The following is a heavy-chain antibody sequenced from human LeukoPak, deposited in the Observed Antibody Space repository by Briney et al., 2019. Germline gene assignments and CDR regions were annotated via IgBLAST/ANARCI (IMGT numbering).Heavy chain of an antibody. Sequence: PGGSLRLSCAASGFTFSSYEMNWVRQAPGKGLEWVSCISSSGSTIYYADSVKGRFTISRDNAKNSLYLQMNSLRAEDTALYYCARDGRGVTKDNYWGQGTLVTVSS. CDR1: GFTFSSYE. J-gene: IGHJ4*02. V-gene: IGHV3-48*03. D-gene: IGHD4-17*01. CDR2: ISSSGSTI. CDR3: ARDGRGVTKDNY.